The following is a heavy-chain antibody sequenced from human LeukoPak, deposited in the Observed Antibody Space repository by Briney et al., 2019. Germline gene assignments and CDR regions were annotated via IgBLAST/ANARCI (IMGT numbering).Heavy chain of an antibody. CDR1: GGSISSSSYY. Sequence: SETLSLTCTVSGGSISSSSYYWGWIRQPPGKGLEWIGSIYYSGSTYYNPSLKSRVTISVDTSKNQFSLKLSSVTAADTAVYYCAREGASIAVAGPFDYWGQGTLVTVSS. CDR3: AREGASIAVAGPFDY. CDR2: IYYSGST. V-gene: IGHV4-39*07. D-gene: IGHD6-19*01. J-gene: IGHJ4*02.